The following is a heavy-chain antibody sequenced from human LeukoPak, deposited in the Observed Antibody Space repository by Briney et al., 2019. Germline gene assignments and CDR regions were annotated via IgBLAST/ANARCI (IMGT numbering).Heavy chain of an antibody. CDR1: GFIFSDYW. CDR3: AKDRGYSYGPIDY. CDR2: INSDGRTT. V-gene: IGHV3-74*01. Sequence: PGGSLRLSCVASGFIFSDYWLHRVRQGPGKGLVWVSRINSDGRTTTHANSVMGRFTISRDNAKNTLYLQMNSLRAEDTAVYYCAKDRGYSYGPIDYWGQGTLVTVSS. J-gene: IGHJ4*02. D-gene: IGHD5-18*01.